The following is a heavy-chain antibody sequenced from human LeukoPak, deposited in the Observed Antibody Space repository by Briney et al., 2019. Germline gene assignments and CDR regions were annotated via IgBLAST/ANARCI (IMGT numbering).Heavy chain of an antibody. CDR1: GGSINNYY. CDR2: IYHRGST. D-gene: IGHD4-17*01. V-gene: IGHV4-59*01. CDR3: ARGGDYGDLRYFDY. Sequence: SETLSLTCTVSGGSINNYYWSWIRQPPGKGLEWIGYIYHRGSTNYNPSLKSRVTFSVDTSKNQFSLKLNSVTAADTAVYYCARGGDYGDLRYFDYWGQGTLVTVSS. J-gene: IGHJ4*02.